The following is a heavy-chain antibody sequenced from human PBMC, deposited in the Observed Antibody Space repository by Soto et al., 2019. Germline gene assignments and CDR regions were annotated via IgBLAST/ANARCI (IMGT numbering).Heavy chain of an antibody. CDR3: ARERGEYTSGWYDY. CDR2: MTSNGDRA. V-gene: IGHV3-64*01. D-gene: IGHD6-19*01. Sequence: EVQLVESGGGLVQPGESLRLSCAASGFTFTSHAIHWVRQAPGKGLEYVSSMTSNGDRADYANSVKGRFTVSRDESKNTLYLQMDSLRTDDMAVYYCARERGEYTSGWYDYWGQGTLVTVSS. CDR1: GFTFTSHA. J-gene: IGHJ4*02.